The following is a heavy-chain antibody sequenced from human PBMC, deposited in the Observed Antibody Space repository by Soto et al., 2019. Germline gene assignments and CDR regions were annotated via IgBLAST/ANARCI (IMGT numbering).Heavy chain of an antibody. D-gene: IGHD3-22*01. CDR2: FDPEDGET. J-gene: IGHJ4*02. V-gene: IGHV1-24*01. CDR3: ATNIPLGYSRAPRVDY. Sequence: ASVKVSFKVSGYTLTESSMHWLRQAPGKGLEWMGGFDPEDGETIYAQNFQGRVTMTEDTSTDTAYMELRSLRSEDTAVYYRATNIPLGYSRAPRVDYWGQGALVTVSS. CDR1: GYTLTESS.